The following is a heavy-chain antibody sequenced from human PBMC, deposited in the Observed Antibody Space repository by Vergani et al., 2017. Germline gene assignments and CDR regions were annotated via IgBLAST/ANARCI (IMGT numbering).Heavy chain of an antibody. CDR2: IHHSGDT. Sequence: QVQLQESGPGLVKPSETLTLTCDVSDSSIMTNPYWGWFRQSPGKGLEWIGCIHHSGDTHYNSSLMSLVSISIVSSSKFSLSLTSVTAADTAIYYCARHRCSGCFFPSSYFYGMDVWVGGTTVTVSS. J-gene: IGHJ6*01. CDR3: ARHRCSGCFFPSSYFYGMDV. D-gene: IGHD3-10*02. CDR1: DSSIMTNPY. V-gene: IGHV4-38-2*01.